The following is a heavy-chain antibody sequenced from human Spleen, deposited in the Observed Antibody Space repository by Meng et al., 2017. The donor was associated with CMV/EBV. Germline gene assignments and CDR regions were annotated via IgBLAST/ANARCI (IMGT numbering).Heavy chain of an antibody. CDR1: GGSFSGYY. V-gene: IGHV3-21*01. CDR2: ISSSSSYI. D-gene: IGHD2-2*01. Sequence: CAVYGGSFSGYYWIWIRQPPGKGLEWVSSISSSSSYIYYADSVKGRFTISRDNAKNSLYLQMNSLRAEDTAVYYCASWRGIVVVPAAIWGQGTLVTVSS. CDR3: ASWRGIVVVPAAI. J-gene: IGHJ4*02.